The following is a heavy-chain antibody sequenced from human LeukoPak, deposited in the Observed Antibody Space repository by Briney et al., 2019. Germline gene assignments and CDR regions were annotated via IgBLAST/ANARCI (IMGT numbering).Heavy chain of an antibody. CDR1: GGSISNNY. Sequence: PSETLSLTCTVSGGSISNNYWSWFRQPPGKGLEWIGYIYYSGSTNYNPSLKSRVTISVDTSKSQFSLKLSSVTAADTAVYYCARAWESYFDYWGQGTLVTVSS. V-gene: IGHV4-59*01. J-gene: IGHJ4*02. D-gene: IGHD1-26*01. CDR3: ARAWESYFDY. CDR2: IYYSGST.